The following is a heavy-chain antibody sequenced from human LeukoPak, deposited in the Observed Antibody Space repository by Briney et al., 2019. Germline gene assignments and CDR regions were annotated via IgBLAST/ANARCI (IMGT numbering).Heavy chain of an antibody. CDR1: GFTFSNYG. D-gene: IGHD3-10*01. Sequence: PGRSLRLSCAASGFTFSNYGMHWVRQAPGKGLEWVAFISYGGSNKYYADSVKGRFTISRDNSKNTVPLQMNSLRAEDTAVYYCAKKAFDSGSYHWFDPWGQGTLVTVSS. CDR2: ISYGGSNK. J-gene: IGHJ5*02. V-gene: IGHV3-30*18. CDR3: AKKAFDSGSYHWFDP.